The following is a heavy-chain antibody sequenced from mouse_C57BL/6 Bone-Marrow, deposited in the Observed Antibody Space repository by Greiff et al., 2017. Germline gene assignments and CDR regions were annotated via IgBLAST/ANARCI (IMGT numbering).Heavy chain of an antibody. Sequence: VKLQESGAELVRPGTSVKVSCKASGYAFTNYLIEWVKQRPGQGLEWIGVINPGSGGTNYNEKFKGKATLTADKSSSTAYMQLSSLTSEDSAVXFCARDDGYYVWYFDVWGTGTTVTVSS. CDR2: INPGSGGT. J-gene: IGHJ1*03. CDR3: ARDDGYYVWYFDV. D-gene: IGHD2-3*01. CDR1: GYAFTNYL. V-gene: IGHV1-54*01.